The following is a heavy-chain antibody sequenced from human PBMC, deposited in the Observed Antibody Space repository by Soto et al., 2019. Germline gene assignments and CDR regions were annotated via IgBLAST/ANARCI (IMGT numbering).Heavy chain of an antibody. CDR2: IIPLFATA. V-gene: IGHV1-69*12. D-gene: IGHD5-18*01. CDR1: GGTFSTYA. Sequence: QVQLVQSGAEVKKPGSSVKVSCKASGGTFSTYAISWVRQAPGQGLEWMGGIIPLFATANYAQKFQGRVTITAXXXTXXAYMEVSSLRSDDTAVYYCARGDIGSDTAMVPFDYWGQGTLVTVSS. J-gene: IGHJ4*02. CDR3: ARGDIGSDTAMVPFDY.